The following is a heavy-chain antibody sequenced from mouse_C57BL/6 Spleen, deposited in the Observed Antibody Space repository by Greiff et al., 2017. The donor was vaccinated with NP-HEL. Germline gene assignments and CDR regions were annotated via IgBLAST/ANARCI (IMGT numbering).Heavy chain of an antibody. Sequence: QVHVKQPGAELVKPGASVKLSCKASGYTFTSYWMHWVEQRPGRGLEWIGRIDPNSGGTKYNEKFKSKATLTVDKPSSTAYMQLSSLTSEDSAVYYCARGLLSSGYVGFDYWGQGTTLTVSS. D-gene: IGHD3-2*02. J-gene: IGHJ2*01. CDR2: IDPNSGGT. V-gene: IGHV1-72*01. CDR3: ARGLLSSGYVGFDY. CDR1: GYTFTSYW.